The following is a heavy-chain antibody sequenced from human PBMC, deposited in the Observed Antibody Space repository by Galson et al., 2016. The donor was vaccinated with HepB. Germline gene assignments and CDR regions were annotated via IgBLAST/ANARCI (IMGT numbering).Heavy chain of an antibody. V-gene: IGHV3-48*03. Sequence: SLRLSCAASGFIFSSYNMNWVRQTPEKGLEWVSFISDSGTNIHYADSVKGRFTTSRDNPKNTLYLRMNNLRAEDTAVHYCAIGYHLGSWGQGTLVIVSS. CDR2: ISDSGTNI. J-gene: IGHJ4*02. D-gene: IGHD2-15*01. CDR1: GFIFSSYN. CDR3: AIGYHLGS.